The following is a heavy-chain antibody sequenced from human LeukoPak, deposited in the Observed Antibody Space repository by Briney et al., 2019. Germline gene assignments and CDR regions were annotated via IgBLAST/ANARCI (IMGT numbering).Heavy chain of an antibody. V-gene: IGHV1-46*02. J-gene: IGHJ4*02. Sequence: ASVKISCKASGDTFNIHYFHWIRQAPGQGLEWMGIINRVDGIRGNAQTFQGRLMLTKDTSTSTAYMELRSLRSEDTAIYYCASEKNYGDKYFDSWGQGTVVTVSS. D-gene: IGHD4-17*01. CDR2: INRVDGIR. CDR3: ASEKNYGDKYFDS. CDR1: GDTFNIHY.